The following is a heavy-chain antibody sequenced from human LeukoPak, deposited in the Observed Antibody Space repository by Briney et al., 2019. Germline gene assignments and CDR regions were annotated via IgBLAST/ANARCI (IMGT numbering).Heavy chain of an antibody. Sequence: GGSLRLSCAASGSTFSRYAMNWVRQAPGKGLEWVSGISSSGGTTSYADSVRGRFTIFRDNSENTLYLQMDSLSAEDTALYYCAKSGSSSNHYYGMDVWGQGTTVTVSS. V-gene: IGHV3-23*01. CDR2: ISSSGGTT. CDR3: AKSGSSSNHYYGMDV. J-gene: IGHJ6*02. D-gene: IGHD6-6*01. CDR1: GSTFSRYA.